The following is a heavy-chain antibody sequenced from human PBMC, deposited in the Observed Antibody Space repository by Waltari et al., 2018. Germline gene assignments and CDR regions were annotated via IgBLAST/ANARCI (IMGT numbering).Heavy chain of an antibody. CDR1: GGSISSGDSS. V-gene: IGHV4-30-4*08. D-gene: IGHD6-6*01. J-gene: IGHJ5*02. Sequence: QVQLQESGPGLGKPSQTLSLTCTVSGGSISSGDSSWSWIRQPQGKGLEWIGYIYYSGSTYYNPSLKSRVTISVDTSKNQFSLKLSSVTAADTAVYYCARSRNFQYSSSLDWFDPWGQGTLVTVSS. CDR3: ARSRNFQYSSSLDWFDP. CDR2: IYYSGST.